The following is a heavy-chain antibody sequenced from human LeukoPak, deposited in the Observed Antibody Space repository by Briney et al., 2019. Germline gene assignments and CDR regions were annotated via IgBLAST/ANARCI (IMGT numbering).Heavy chain of an antibody. Sequence: SETLSLTCADYLDSFSGYYWSWIRQPPGKGLEWIGEINHSGSTNYNPSLKSRVTISVGTSKNQFSLKLSSVTAADTAVYYCARSKPYCSSTSCYRFDYWGQGTLVTVSS. V-gene: IGHV4-34*01. CDR2: INHSGST. D-gene: IGHD2-2*01. CDR3: ARSKPYCSSTSCYRFDY. J-gene: IGHJ4*02. CDR1: LDSFSGYY.